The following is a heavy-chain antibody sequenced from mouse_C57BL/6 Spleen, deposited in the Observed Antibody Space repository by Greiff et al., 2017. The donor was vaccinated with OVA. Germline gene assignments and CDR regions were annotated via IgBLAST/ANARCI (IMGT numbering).Heavy chain of an antibody. CDR1: GFSLTSYG. CDR2: IWRGGSS. D-gene: IGHD2-1*01. J-gene: IGHJ3*01. Sequence: VQLQQSGPGLVQPSQRLSITCTVSGFSLTSYGVHWVRQSPGKGLEWLGVIWRGGSSDYNAAFISRLGISKDNSKSQVFFKMNSLQSDDTVIYYCAYGNYWFAYWGQGTLVTVSA. V-gene: IGHV2-2*01. CDR3: AYGNYWFAY.